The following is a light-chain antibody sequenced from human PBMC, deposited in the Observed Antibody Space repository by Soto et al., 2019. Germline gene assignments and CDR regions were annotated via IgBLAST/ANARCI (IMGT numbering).Light chain of an antibody. CDR1: SSNIGAGYD. V-gene: IGLV1-40*01. CDR3: QSYDSSLSGSGV. J-gene: IGLJ1*01. Sequence: QSVLTQPPSLSGAPGQRVTISCTGSSSNIGAGYDVHWYQQLPGTAPKLLIYGNSNRPSGVPDRFSGSKSGTSASLAITGLQAEDEADSYCQSYDSSLSGSGVFGTGTKVTVL. CDR2: GNS.